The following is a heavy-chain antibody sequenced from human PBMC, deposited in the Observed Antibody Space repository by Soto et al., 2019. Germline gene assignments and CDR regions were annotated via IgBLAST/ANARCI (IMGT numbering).Heavy chain of an antibody. Sequence: QVQLVESGGDVVQPGTSLRLSCAASGFLFRNYAMHWVRQSPAKGLEWLAVISFDGANIFYAGAAKGRFTISRDNSKQTLYLQLDSLRPEDTGVYFCARDPYGGYIFDSWGQGTQVTLSS. CDR3: ARDPYGGYIFDS. J-gene: IGHJ4*02. CDR2: ISFDGANI. V-gene: IGHV3-30-3*01. D-gene: IGHD5-12*01. CDR1: GFLFRNYA.